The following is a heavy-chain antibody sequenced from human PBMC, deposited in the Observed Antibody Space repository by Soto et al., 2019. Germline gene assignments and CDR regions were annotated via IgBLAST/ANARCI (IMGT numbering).Heavy chain of an antibody. V-gene: IGHV4-34*01. J-gene: IGHJ6*02. CDR3: ARMARQQLVYYGMDV. CDR2: INHSGST. Sequence: PSETLSLTGAVYVGSFSGYYWSWIREPPGKGLEWIGEINHSGSTNYNPSLKSRVTISVDTSKNQFSLKLSSVTAADTAVYYCARMARQQLVYYGMDVWGQGTTVTVSS. D-gene: IGHD6-13*01. CDR1: VGSFSGYY.